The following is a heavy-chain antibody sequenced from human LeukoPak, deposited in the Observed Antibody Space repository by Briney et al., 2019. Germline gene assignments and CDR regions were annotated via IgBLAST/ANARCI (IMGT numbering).Heavy chain of an antibody. CDR2: IYYSGST. Sequence: PSQTLSLTCTVSGGSLSSGDYYWSWIRQPPGKGLEWIGYIYYSGSTYYNPSLKSRVTISVDTSKTQFSLKLSSVTAADTAVYYCARGNWGFRYFDLWGRGTLVTVSS. CDR1: GGSLSSGDYY. V-gene: IGHV4-30-4*08. D-gene: IGHD7-27*01. J-gene: IGHJ2*01. CDR3: ARGNWGFRYFDL.